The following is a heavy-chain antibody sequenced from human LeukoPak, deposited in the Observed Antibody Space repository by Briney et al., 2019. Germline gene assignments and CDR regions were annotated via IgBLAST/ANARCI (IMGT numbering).Heavy chain of an antibody. J-gene: IGHJ4*02. CDR1: GFTFSSYA. Sequence: PGRSLRLSCAASGFTFSSYAMHWVRQAPGKGLEWVANIKQDGSEKYYVDSVKGRFTISRDNAKNSLYLQMNSLRAEDTAVYYCARDGRLGASFDYWGQGTLVTVSS. CDR2: IKQDGSEK. V-gene: IGHV3-7*01. CDR3: ARDGRLGASFDY. D-gene: IGHD1-26*01.